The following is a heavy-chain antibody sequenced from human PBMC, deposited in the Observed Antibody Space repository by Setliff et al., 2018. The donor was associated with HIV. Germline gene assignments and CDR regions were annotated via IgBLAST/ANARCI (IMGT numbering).Heavy chain of an antibody. J-gene: IGHJ4*02. Sequence: GGSLRLSCAASGLSFSNYWMSWVRQAPGKGLEWVANMNQDGSEKYYIESVKGRFTIFRDNAKNSVFLQMNSLRAEDTGVYYCATQTGFYNSHWYDYWGQGTMVTVSS. CDR3: ATQTGFYNSHWYDY. D-gene: IGHD6-13*01. V-gene: IGHV3-7*01. CDR1: GLSFSNYW. CDR2: MNQDGSEK.